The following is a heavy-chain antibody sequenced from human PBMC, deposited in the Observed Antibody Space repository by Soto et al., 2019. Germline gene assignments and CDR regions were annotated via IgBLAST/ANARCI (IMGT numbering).Heavy chain of an antibody. CDR2: ISYDGSNK. V-gene: IGHV3-30-3*01. CDR3: ARSVTDSFWWSVNWFDP. J-gene: IGHJ5*02. CDR1: GFTFISYA. D-gene: IGHD3-16*01. Sequence: GGSLRLSCASSGFTFISYAMHWVRQAPGKGLEWVAVISYDGSNKYYADSVKGRFTISRDNSKNTLYLQMNSLRAEDTAVYYCARSVTDSFWWSVNWFDPWGQGTLVTVSS.